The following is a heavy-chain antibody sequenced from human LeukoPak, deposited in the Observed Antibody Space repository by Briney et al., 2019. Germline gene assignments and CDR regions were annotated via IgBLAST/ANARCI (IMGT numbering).Heavy chain of an antibody. D-gene: IGHD3-22*01. CDR2: IYYSGST. CDR3: AREVGIVVVI. Sequence: SETLSLTCTVSGGSISSYYWSWIRQPPGKGLEWIGYIYYSGSTYYNPSLKSRVTISVDTSKNQFSLKLSSVTAADTAVYYCAREVGIVVVIWGQGTLVTVSS. CDR1: GGSISSYY. V-gene: IGHV4-59*12. J-gene: IGHJ4*02.